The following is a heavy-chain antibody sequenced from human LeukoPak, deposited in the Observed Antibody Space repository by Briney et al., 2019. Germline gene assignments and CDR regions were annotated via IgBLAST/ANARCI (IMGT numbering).Heavy chain of an antibody. D-gene: IGHD6-19*01. CDR1: GFTFSSNA. Sequence: GGSLRLSCAASGFTFSSNAMIWVRQAPGKGLEWVSVISGSGGNTYYADSVKGRLTISRDNSKNTLYLQMNSLRAEDTAVYYCAKAVGSGRRYYFDYWGQGTLVTVSS. CDR3: AKAVGSGRRYYFDY. CDR2: ISGSGGNT. J-gene: IGHJ4*02. V-gene: IGHV3-23*01.